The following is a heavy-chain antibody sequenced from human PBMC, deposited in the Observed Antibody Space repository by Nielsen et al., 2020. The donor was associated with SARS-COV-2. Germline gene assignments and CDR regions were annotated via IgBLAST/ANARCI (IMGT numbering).Heavy chain of an antibody. D-gene: IGHD6-19*01. CDR1: GGSFSGYY. Sequence: SETLSLTCAVYGGSFSGYYWSWIRQPPGKGLEWIGEINHSGSTNYNPSLKSRVTISVDTSKNQFSLKLSSVTAAETAVYYCARGRYSSGWYGTRGWFDPWGQGTLVTVSS. V-gene: IGHV4-34*01. CDR3: ARGRYSSGWYGTRGWFDP. CDR2: INHSGST. J-gene: IGHJ5*02.